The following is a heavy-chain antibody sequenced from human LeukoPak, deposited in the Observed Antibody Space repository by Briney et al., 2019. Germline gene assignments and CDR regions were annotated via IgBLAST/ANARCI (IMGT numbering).Heavy chain of an antibody. D-gene: IGHD2-2*01. J-gene: IGHJ4*02. CDR3: ARSTSYHFDS. CDR2: IYAGGAA. CDR1: GFTFDDYA. V-gene: IGHV3-53*01. Sequence: GGSLRLSCAASGFTFDDYAMHWVRQAPGKGLEWVSVIYAGGAAYYADYVKGRFTISRDTSNNTLILQMHSLGVEDTAVYYCARSTSYHFDSWGQGTLVTVSS.